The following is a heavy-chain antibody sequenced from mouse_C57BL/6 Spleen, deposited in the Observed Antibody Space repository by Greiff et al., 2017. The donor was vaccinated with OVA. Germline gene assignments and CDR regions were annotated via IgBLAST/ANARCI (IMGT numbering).Heavy chain of an antibody. CDR2: ISNGGGST. V-gene: IGHV5-12*01. CDR3: ARLPITTVPHWYFDV. D-gene: IGHD1-1*01. Sequence: EVMLVESGGGLVQPGGSLKLSCAASGFTFSDYYMYWVRQTPEKRLEWVAYISNGGGSTYYPDTVKGRFTISRDNAKNTLYLQMSRLQSEDTAMYYCARLPITTVPHWYFDVWGTGTTVTVSS. J-gene: IGHJ1*03. CDR1: GFTFSDYY.